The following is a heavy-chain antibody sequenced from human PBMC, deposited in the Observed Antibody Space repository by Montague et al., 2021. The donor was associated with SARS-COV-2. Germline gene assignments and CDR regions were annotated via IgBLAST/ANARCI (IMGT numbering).Heavy chain of an antibody. CDR2: MNPNSGDT. CDR1: GYTFIAFH. Sequence: SVKVSCKASGYTFIAFHIHWVRQVPGQGLEWMGWMNPNSGDTRYAHKFEGRVTMTRDTSISTAYMELRSLKSDDTAVYYCARLEGSGSYWFDPWGLGTLVTVSS. V-gene: IGHV1-2*07. CDR3: ARLEGSGSYWFDP. J-gene: IGHJ5*02. D-gene: IGHD3-10*01.